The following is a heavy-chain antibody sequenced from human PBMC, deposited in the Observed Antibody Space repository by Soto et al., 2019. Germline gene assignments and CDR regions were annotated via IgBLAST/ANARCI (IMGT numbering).Heavy chain of an antibody. CDR3: LRDGGAGGDQYYYYGMDV. V-gene: IGHV1-18*01. CDR1: GYGYTRYG. J-gene: IGHJ6*02. D-gene: IGHD2-21*02. Sequence: APLKVSCKTSGYGYTRYGISWVRQEHGQGLEWMGWISAYNGNTNYAQKLQGRVTMTTDTSTSTAYMELRSLRSDDTAVYYCLRDGGAGGDQYYYYGMDVWGQGTTVTGSS. CDR2: ISAYNGNT.